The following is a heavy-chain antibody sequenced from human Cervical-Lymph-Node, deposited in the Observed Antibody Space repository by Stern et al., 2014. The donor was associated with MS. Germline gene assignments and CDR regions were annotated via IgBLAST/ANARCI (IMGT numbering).Heavy chain of an antibody. Sequence: VQLVQSGAEVKKPGASVKVSCKASGYTLTSHYMHWVRQAPGQGLEWMGIINPSGGSTSYAQKCQGRVTMTRDTSTSTVYMELSSLRSEDTAVYYCASGHSSSWWDFDYWGQGTLVTVSS. J-gene: IGHJ4*02. CDR3: ASGHSSSWWDFDY. CDR2: INPSGGST. CDR1: GYTLTSHY. D-gene: IGHD6-13*01. V-gene: IGHV1-46*01.